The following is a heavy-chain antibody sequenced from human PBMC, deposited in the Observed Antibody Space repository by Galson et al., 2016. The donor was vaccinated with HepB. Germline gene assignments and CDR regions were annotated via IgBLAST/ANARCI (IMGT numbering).Heavy chain of an antibody. D-gene: IGHD6-13*01. CDR2: IKRDGSEK. V-gene: IGHV3-7*03. CDR3: ARDFRARAAAVSYYYYYMDF. J-gene: IGHJ6*03. Sequence: SLRLSCAASGFTLSSYWMTWVRQAPGKGLEWVANIKRDGSEKFYVDSVKGRFTISRDNANNSLYLQMNSLRAEDTAVYYCARDFRARAAAVSYYYYYMDFWGKGTTVTVSS. CDR1: GFTLSSYW.